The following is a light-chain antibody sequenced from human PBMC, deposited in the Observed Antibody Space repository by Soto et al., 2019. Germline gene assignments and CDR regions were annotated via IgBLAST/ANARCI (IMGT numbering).Light chain of an antibody. Sequence: EIVLTQSPATLSLSPGERATLSCRASQSVSSHLAWYQQKPGQAPRLLIYDASNRATGIPARFSGSGSGTDFTLTISNLEPEDVAVYYCQQRSNWPPSLTFGGGTKVEIK. CDR3: QQRSNWPPSLT. CDR2: DAS. CDR1: QSVSSH. V-gene: IGKV3-11*01. J-gene: IGKJ4*01.